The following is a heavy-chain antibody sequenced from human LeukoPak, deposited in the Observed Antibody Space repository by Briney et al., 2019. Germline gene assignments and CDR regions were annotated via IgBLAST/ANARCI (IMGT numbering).Heavy chain of an antibody. V-gene: IGHV3-21*04. D-gene: IGHD6-25*01. Sequence: GGSLRLSYAASGFTFSSYSMNWVRQAPGKGLEWVSSISSSSSYIYYADSVKGRFTISRDSSASTVYLQMTSLTAEDTAVYYCAKGSGSSRPYYFDYWGRGTLVTVSS. CDR2: ISSSSSYI. J-gene: IGHJ4*02. CDR1: GFTFSSYS. CDR3: AKGSGSSRPYYFDY.